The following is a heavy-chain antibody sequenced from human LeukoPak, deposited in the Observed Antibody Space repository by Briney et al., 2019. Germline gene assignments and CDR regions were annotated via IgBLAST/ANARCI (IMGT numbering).Heavy chain of an antibody. D-gene: IGHD4-17*01. V-gene: IGHV3-30-3*01. CDR2: ISYDGSNK. CDR3: AKDPNGDYIGAFDD. Sequence: GGSLRLSCAASGFTFSSYAMHWVRQAPGKGLEWVAVISYDGSNKYYADSVKGRFTISRDNSKKTLYLQMNSLRAEDTAVYYWAKDPNGDYIGAFDDWGQGTMVTVSS. J-gene: IGHJ3*01. CDR1: GFTFSSYA.